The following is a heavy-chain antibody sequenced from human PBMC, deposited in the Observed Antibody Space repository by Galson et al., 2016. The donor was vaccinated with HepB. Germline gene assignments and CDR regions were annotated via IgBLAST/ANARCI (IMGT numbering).Heavy chain of an antibody. J-gene: IGHJ4*02. CDR1: GFSFNNYA. Sequence: SLRLSCAASGFSFNNYAMHWVRQAPGKGLEWVALMSYDGSNIKYADSVKGRFTISRDNSKNTLYLQMNSLRGEDTAMYYCAGGNGPGGYLIDYWGQGTLVTVSS. CDR2: MSYDGSNI. CDR3: AGGNGPGGYLIDY. V-gene: IGHV3-30-3*01. D-gene: IGHD3-10*01.